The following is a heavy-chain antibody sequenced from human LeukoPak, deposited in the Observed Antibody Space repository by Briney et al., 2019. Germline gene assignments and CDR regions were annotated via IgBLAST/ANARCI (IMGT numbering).Heavy chain of an antibody. CDR2: ISWDGGST. Sequence: GRSLRLSCAASGFTFAVYAIHCVRHAPRRGVEWVSLISWDGGSTYYADSVKGRFTISRDNSKNSLYLQMNSLRAEDTALYYCAKEGQGYYMDVWGKGTTVTASS. CDR3: AKEGQGYYMDV. CDR1: GFTFAVYA. J-gene: IGHJ6*03. V-gene: IGHV3-43D*03.